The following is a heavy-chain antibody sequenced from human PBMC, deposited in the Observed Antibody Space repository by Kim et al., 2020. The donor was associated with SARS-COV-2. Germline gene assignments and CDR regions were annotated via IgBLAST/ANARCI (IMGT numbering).Heavy chain of an antibody. V-gene: IGHV7-4-1*02. J-gene: IGHJ4*02. CDR2: P. D-gene: IGHD1-26*01. CDR3: ARLGATPDFDY. Sequence: PTYAQGFKGRFVFPLDTAVSTAYLQISSLKAEDTAVYYCARLGATPDFDYWGQGTLVTVSS.